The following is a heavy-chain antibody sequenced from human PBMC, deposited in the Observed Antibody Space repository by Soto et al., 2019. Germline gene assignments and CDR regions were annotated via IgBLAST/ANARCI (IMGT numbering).Heavy chain of an antibody. CDR3: APLSVGQAQFEP. J-gene: IGHJ5*02. Sequence: LSLTCTVSGGSISSGDYYWSWIRQPPGKGLEWIGYIYYSGSTYYNPSLKSRVTISVDTSKNQFSLKLSSVTAADTAVYYCAPLSVGQAQFEPWGQGTLVTVSS. CDR2: IYYSGST. CDR1: GGSISSGDYY. V-gene: IGHV4-30-4*08. D-gene: IGHD1-26*01.